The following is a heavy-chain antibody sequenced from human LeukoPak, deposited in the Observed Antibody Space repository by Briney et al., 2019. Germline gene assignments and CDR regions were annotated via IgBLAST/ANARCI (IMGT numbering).Heavy chain of an antibody. V-gene: IGHV1-18*01. CDR3: ARGKQFFANTSEY. CDR2: ISAYNGNT. D-gene: IGHD3-3*01. J-gene: IGHJ4*02. CDR1: GYTFNIYG. Sequence: ASVKVSCKASGYTFNIYGINWVRQAPGQGLEWMGWISAYNGNTKYTQKLQGRVTMTTDTSTSTAYMELRSLRSDDTAVYYCARGKQFFANTSEYWGQGTLVTVSS.